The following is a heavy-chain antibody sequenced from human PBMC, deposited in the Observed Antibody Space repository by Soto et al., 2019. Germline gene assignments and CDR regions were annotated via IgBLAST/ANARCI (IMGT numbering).Heavy chain of an antibody. V-gene: IGHV3-33*01. D-gene: IGHD6-19*01. Sequence: GGSLRLSCAASGFTFSSYGMHWVRQAPGKGLEWVAVIWYDGSNKYYADSVKGRFTISRDNSKKTLYLQMNSLRAEDTAVYYCARDVGIAVAGPDYWGQGTLVTVSS. CDR3: ARDVGIAVAGPDY. J-gene: IGHJ4*02. CDR2: IWYDGSNK. CDR1: GFTFSSYG.